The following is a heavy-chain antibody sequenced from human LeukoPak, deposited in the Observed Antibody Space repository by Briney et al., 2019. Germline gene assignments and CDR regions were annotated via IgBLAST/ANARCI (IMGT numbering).Heavy chain of an antibody. D-gene: IGHD3-9*01. J-gene: IGHJ4*02. Sequence: GGSLRLSCAASGFTFSSYAMHWVRQAPGKGLEWVAVISYDGSNKYYEDSVKGRFTISRDNSKNTLYLQMNSLRAEDTAVYYCARAGDDILTGYVDYWGQGTLVTVSS. CDR2: ISYDGSNK. CDR3: ARAGDDILTGYVDY. V-gene: IGHV3-30-3*01. CDR1: GFTFSSYA.